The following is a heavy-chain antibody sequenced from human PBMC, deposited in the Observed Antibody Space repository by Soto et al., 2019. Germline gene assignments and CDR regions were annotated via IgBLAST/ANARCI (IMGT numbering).Heavy chain of an antibody. D-gene: IGHD4-4*01. CDR2: VWSNGVNN. J-gene: IGHJ4*02. CDR3: AKATTTVVTFDY. CDR1: GFSFSAYG. V-gene: IGHV3-33*06. Sequence: PGGSLRLSCAASGFSFSAYGMHWVRQAPGRGPEWVAVVWSNGVNNYYADSVRGRFTISRDNSRNRVYLQMNSLRVEDTAVYYCAKATTTVVTFDYWGQGTLVTVSS.